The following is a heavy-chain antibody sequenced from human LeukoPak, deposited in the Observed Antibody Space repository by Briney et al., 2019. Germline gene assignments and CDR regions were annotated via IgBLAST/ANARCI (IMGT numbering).Heavy chain of an antibody. CDR2: INLSGST. D-gene: IGHD3-22*01. J-gene: IGHJ2*01. CDR3: ARHDSSGFYWYFDL. V-gene: IGHV4-34*01. CDR1: GGSFSSYY. Sequence: PSETLSLTCAVYGGSFSSYYWNWIRQPPGQGLEWVGEINLSGSTNYNPSPKSRGPISVDLSTNQFSLNLNSLTAADTAVYYCARHDSSGFYWYFDLWGRGTLVTVSS.